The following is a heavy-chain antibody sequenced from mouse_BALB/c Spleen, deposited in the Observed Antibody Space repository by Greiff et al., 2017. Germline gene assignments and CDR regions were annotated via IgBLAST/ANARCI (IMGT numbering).Heavy chain of an antibody. J-gene: IGHJ4*01. CDR3: ARESGGEPYAMDY. CDR1: GFSLTSYG. Sequence: VQVVESGPGLVAPSQSLSITCTVSGFSLTSYGVHWVRQPPGKGLEWLGVIWAGGSTNYNSALMSRLSISKDNSKSQVFLKMNSLQTDDTAMYYCARESGGEPYAMDYWGQGTSVTVSS. CDR2: IWAGGST. V-gene: IGHV2-9*02. D-gene: IGHD3-2*02.